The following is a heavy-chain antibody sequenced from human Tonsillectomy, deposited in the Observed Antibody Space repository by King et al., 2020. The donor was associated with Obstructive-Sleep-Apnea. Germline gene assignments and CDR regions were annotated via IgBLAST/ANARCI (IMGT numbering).Heavy chain of an antibody. V-gene: IGHV4-31*03. J-gene: IGHJ4*02. CDR3: ARDILYYDSGSYLDY. CDR2: VFYSWSA. D-gene: IGHD3-10*01. CDR1: GGYSSSCGYY. Sequence: QLQESGPGLVKPYQTLSLTGTVSGGYSSSCGYYLSRILTHPVTDLAWMGYVFYSWSAYYILSLPSRVTLSVDTSKNQFSLKMSSVTAADTAVYYCARDILYYDSGSYLDYWGQGTLVTVSS.